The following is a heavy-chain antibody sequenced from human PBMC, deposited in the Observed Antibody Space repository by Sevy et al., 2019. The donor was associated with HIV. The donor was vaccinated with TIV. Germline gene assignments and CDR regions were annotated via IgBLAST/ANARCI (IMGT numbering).Heavy chain of an antibody. CDR3: ARAAARPYYYYYGMDV. V-gene: IGHV4-59*01. D-gene: IGHD6-6*01. CDR1: GGSISSYY. J-gene: IGHJ6*02. CDR2: IYYSGST. Sequence: SETLSLTCTVSGGSISSYYWSWIRQPPGKGLEWIGYIYYSGSTNYNPSLKGRVTISVDTSKNQFSLKLSSVTAADTAVYYCARAAARPYYYYYGMDVWGQGTTVTVSS.